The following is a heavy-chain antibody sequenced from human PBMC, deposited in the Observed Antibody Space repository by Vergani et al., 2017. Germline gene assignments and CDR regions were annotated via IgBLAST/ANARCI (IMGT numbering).Heavy chain of an antibody. V-gene: IGHV1-18*01. Sequence: QVQLVQSGAEVKKPGASLTFSSTASLYTFTTSPIRWVRQAPGQGLEWLGWISAYNGNTNYAQKLQGRVTRTTDTSKSTAYMELRSLRSDDTAVYYCSRLEGDLGLLVRFDPWGQGTLVTVSS. CDR2: ISAYNGNT. J-gene: IGHJ5*02. D-gene: IGHD6-13*01. CDR3: SRLEGDLGLLVRFDP. CDR1: LYTFTTSP.